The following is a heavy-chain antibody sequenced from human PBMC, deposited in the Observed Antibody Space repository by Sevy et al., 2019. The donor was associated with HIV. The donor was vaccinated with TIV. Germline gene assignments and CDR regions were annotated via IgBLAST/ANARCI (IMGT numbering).Heavy chain of an antibody. CDR1: GFTVSSNY. CDR2: IYSGGST. D-gene: IGHD6-19*01. J-gene: IGHJ6*02. V-gene: IGHV3-53*01. Sequence: GGSLRLACAASGFTVSSNYMSWVRQAPGKGLEWVSVIYSGGSTYYADSVKGRFSISRDHSKNTLYLQMNSLRAEDTAVYYCARDRSSGWYGGYYGMDVWGQGTTVTVSS. CDR3: ARDRSSGWYGGYYGMDV.